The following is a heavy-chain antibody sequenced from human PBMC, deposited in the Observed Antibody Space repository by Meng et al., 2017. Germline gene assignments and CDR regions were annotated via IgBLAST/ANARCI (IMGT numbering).Heavy chain of an antibody. Sequence: VLLQQVGAGLLDHSENLSLTFVVSCGFVSGYYWSWIRQPPGKGLEWIGEINHSGRTNYNPSLKSRVTISVDTSKNQFFLKLSSVTAADTAVYYCAGAQTGTREIDYWGQGTLVTVSS. CDR1: CGFVSGYY. CDR3: AGAQTGTREIDY. V-gene: IGHV4-34*01. D-gene: IGHD1-1*01. CDR2: INHSGRT. J-gene: IGHJ4*02.